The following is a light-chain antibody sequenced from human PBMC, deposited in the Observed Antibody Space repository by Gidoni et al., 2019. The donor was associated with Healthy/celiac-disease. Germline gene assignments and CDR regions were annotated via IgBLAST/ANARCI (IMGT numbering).Light chain of an antibody. CDR2: AAS. V-gene: IGKV1-39*01. J-gene: IGKJ1*01. CDR1: QSISSY. Sequence: DIQMTQSPSSLSASVGDRVTITCRASQSISSYLNWYQQKPGKAPKLLIYAASSLQSGVPSRFSGSGSGTDFTLTISSLQPEDFATYYCQQSYSTPFLFGQXTKVEIK. CDR3: QQSYSTPFL.